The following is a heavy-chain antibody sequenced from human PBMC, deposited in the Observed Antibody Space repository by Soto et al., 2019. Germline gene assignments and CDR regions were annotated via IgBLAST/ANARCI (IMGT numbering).Heavy chain of an antibody. CDR3: AKVAGGLGYFDL. V-gene: IGHV4-38-2*02. Sequence: SETRSLTCTVAGYSSSSGYHWAWIRQPPGKGLEWLGSVHYSGNTYYNPSLKSRLTISVDNSKNTVYLQLNGLTAGDTAIYYCAKVAGGLGYFDLWGRGTLVTVSS. D-gene: IGHD3-16*01. CDR2: VHYSGNT. CDR1: GYSSSSGYH. J-gene: IGHJ2*01.